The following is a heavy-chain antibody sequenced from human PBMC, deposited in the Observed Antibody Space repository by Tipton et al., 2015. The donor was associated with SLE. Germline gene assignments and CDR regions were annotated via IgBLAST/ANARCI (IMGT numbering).Heavy chain of an antibody. Sequence: TLSLTCTVSGGSISSGGYYWSWIRQPAGKGLEWIGYIYTTGSTNYNPSLKSRVTISVDTSKNQFSLKLSPVAAADTAVYYCARARELLVDWYFDLWGRGTLVTVSS. CDR1: GGSISSGGYY. CDR3: ARARELLVDWYFDL. CDR2: IYTTGST. D-gene: IGHD1-26*01. J-gene: IGHJ2*01. V-gene: IGHV4-61*09.